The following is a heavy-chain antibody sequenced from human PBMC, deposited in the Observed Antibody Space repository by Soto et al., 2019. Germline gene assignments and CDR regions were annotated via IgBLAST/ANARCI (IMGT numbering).Heavy chain of an antibody. D-gene: IGHD3-22*01. J-gene: IGHJ4*02. V-gene: IGHV1-69*13. CDR1: GGTFSSYA. CDR3: ARAPQRKTYYYDSSGYTFDY. CDR2: IIPIFGTA. Sequence: SVKVSCKASGGTFSSYAISWVRQAPGQGLEWMGGIIPIFGTANYAQKFQGRVTITADESTSTAYMELSSLRSEDTAVYYCARAPQRKTYYYDSSGYTFDYWGQGTLVTVSS.